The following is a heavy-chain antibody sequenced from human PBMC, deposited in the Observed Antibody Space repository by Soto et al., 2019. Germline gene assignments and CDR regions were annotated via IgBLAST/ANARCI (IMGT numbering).Heavy chain of an antibody. J-gene: IGHJ6*02. CDR2: MNPNSGNT. Sequence: QVQLVQSGAEVKKPGASVKVSCKASGYTFTSYDINWVRQATGQGLEWMGWMNPNSGNTGYAQKFQGRVTMTRNTSISTAYMELSSLRSEDTAVYYCASRTIFGSHYYYGMDVWGQGTTVTVSS. CDR3: ASRTIFGSHYYYGMDV. V-gene: IGHV1-8*01. D-gene: IGHD3-3*01. CDR1: GYTFTSYD.